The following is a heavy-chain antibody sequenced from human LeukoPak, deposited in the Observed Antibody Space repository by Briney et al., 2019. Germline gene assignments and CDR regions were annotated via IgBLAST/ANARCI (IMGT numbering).Heavy chain of an antibody. CDR1: GYTLTELC. CDR3: RVTMVRGVYYYFDY. Sequence: ASVKVSCKVSGYTLTELCMHWVRQAPGKGIEWMGGFDPEDGETIYAQKFQGRVTMTEDTSTDTAYMELSSLRSEDTAVYYCRVTMVRGVYYYFDYWGQGTLVTVSS. D-gene: IGHD3-10*01. CDR2: FDPEDGET. J-gene: IGHJ4*02. V-gene: IGHV1-24*01.